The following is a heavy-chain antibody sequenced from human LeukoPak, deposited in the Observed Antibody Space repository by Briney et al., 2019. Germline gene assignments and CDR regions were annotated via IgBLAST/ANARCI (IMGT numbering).Heavy chain of an antibody. D-gene: IGHD6-19*01. V-gene: IGHV6-1*01. CDR3: ARVTSSGERFYYYYGMDV. J-gene: IGHJ6*02. CDR1: GXXVSXNXXA. Sequence: SGXXVSXNXXAWNXXRXSPSXXXXXLGRTYYRSRWYNDYALSVKSRITINPDTSENQFSLQLNSVIPEDTAVYYCARVTSSGERFYYYYGMDVWGQGTTVTVSS. CDR2: TYYRSRWYN.